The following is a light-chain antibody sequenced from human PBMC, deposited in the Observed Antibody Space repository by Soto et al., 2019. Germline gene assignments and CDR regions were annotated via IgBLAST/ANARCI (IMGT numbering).Light chain of an antibody. J-gene: IGKJ1*01. CDR2: KAS. V-gene: IGKV1-5*03. CDR3: QQYNNYSGT. CDR1: QSVNSW. Sequence: DIQMTQSPSTLSASVGDRVTITCRASQSVNSWLAWYQQKPGKAPKLLIYKASNLENGVPSRFSGSGSGAEFTLTLRGLEPDGFASYYRQQYNNYSGTFGQGTKVEIK.